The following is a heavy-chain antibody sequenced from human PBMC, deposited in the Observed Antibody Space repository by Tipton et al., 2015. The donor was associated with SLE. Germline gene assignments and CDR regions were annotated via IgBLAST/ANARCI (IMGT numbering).Heavy chain of an antibody. CDR3: ARDSAAAGEKGYNWFDP. CDR1: GGSISSYY. D-gene: IGHD6-13*01. CDR2: IYTSGST. Sequence: TLSLTCTVSGGSISSYYWSWIRQPPGKGLEWIGHIYTSGSTNYNPSLKSRVTISVDTSKNQFSLKLSSVTAADTAVYYCARDSAAAGEKGYNWFDPWGQGTLVTVSS. J-gene: IGHJ5*02. V-gene: IGHV4-4*08.